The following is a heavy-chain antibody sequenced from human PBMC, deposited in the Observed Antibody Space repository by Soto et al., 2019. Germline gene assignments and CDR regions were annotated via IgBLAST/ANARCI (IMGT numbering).Heavy chain of an antibody. CDR3: AKDKSSSYFDY. Sequence: GESLKISCAASGFTFSSYAMSWVRQAPGKGLEWVSAISGSGGSTYYADSVKGRFTISRDNAKNTLYLQMNSLRAEDTAVYYCAKDKSSSYFDYWGQGTLVTVSS. CDR1: GFTFSSYA. CDR2: ISGSGGST. J-gene: IGHJ4*02. D-gene: IGHD6-6*01. V-gene: IGHV3-23*01.